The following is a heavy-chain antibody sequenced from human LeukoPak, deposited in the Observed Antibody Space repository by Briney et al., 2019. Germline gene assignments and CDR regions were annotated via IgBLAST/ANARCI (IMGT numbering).Heavy chain of an antibody. CDR3: ARDVYSYGYDY. Sequence: ASVKVSCKASGYTFTSYGISWVRQAPGQGLEWMGWINPNSGGTNYAQKFQGRVTMTRDTSISTAYMELSRLRSDDTAVYYCARDVYSYGYDYWGQGTLVTVSS. CDR1: GYTFTSYG. V-gene: IGHV1-2*02. J-gene: IGHJ4*02. D-gene: IGHD5-18*01. CDR2: INPNSGGT.